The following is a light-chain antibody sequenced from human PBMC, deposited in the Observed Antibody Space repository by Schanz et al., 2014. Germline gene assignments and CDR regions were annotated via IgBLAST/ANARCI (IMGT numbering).Light chain of an antibody. CDR3: SSYTSSGSWV. CDR1: SSDVGGRNY. CDR2: DVT. Sequence: QSALTQPASVSGSPGQSITISCTGTSSDVGGRNYVSWYRQHPGKAPKLMIYDVTNRPSGVSNRFSGSKSGNTASLTISGLQAEDEADYYCSSYTSSGSWVFGGGTKLTVL. J-gene: IGLJ3*02. V-gene: IGLV2-14*01.